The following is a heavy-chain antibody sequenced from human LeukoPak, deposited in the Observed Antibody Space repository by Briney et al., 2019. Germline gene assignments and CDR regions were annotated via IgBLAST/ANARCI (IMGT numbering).Heavy chain of an antibody. CDR3: ARTTGQGYYGSGRSEEGHFDY. CDR2: IYHSGST. J-gene: IGHJ4*02. V-gene: IGHV4-30-2*01. CDR1: GGSISSGGYS. D-gene: IGHD3-10*01. Sequence: SSQTLSLTCAVSGGSISSGGYSWSWIRQPPGKGLEWIGYIYHSGSTYYNPSLKSRVTISVDRSKNQFSLKLSSVTAADTAVYYCARTTGQGYYGSGRSEEGHFDYWGQGTLVTVSS.